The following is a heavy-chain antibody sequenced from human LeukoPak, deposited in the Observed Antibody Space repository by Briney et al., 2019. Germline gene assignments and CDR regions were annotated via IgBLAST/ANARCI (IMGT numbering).Heavy chain of an antibody. CDR2: IKQDGSEK. J-gene: IGHJ4*02. Sequence: GGSLRLSCAASGFTFSSYEMNWVRQAPGKGLEWVANIKQDGSEKYYLDSVKGRFTISRDNAKNSLYLQMNSLRADDTAVYYCARGFRGWHAEGFDYWGQGTVVTVSS. D-gene: IGHD6-19*01. CDR3: ARGFRGWHAEGFDY. V-gene: IGHV3-7*01. CDR1: GFTFSSYE.